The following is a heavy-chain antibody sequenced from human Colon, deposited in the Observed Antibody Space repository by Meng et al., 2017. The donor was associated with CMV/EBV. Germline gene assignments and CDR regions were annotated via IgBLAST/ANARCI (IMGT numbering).Heavy chain of an antibody. V-gene: IGHV1-2*02. D-gene: IGHD1-1*01. CDR1: GYTFTPYY. CDR2: MLPKTGAL. J-gene: IGHJ4*02. CDR3: IRENWYYDY. Sequence: VQLVPSGVEVKKPVASVKNSCKASGYTFTPYYRHWVRPAPGQGLEWVGCMLPKTGALDYAQKFRGRITLTTDTSITTAYMELSGLTSDDTAVYYCIRENWYYDYWGLGTLVTVSS.